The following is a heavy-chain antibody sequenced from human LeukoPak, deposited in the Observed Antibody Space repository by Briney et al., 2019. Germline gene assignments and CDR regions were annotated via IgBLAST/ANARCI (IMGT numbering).Heavy chain of an antibody. CDR3: TTGWTSAPHDGY. J-gene: IGHJ4*01. CDR2: IKNHGGTA. D-gene: IGHD1-1*01. V-gene: IGHV3-15*07. Sequence: PGGSLRLSCVASGFTFNQAWMNWVRQAPGEGLEWVGRIKNHGGTADHAAPVKGRFTVSRDDSKNTLYLQMNSLKSEDTAIYYCTTGWTSAPHDGYWGQGTLVTVSS. CDR1: GFTFNQAW.